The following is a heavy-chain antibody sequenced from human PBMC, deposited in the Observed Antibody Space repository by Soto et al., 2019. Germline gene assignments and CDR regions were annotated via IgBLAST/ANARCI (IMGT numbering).Heavy chain of an antibody. Sequence: QVQLVQSGAEVMRPGSSVKVSCRASGDTLNIYTINWVRQAPGQGLEWMGGINPASDAATFAQKFQGRVSITADGSRGTAYMELSRLRYEDTAMYYWARRDSSFAFDVWGQGTMVTVST. CDR3: ARRDSSFAFDV. CDR2: INPASDAA. CDR1: GDTLNIYT. D-gene: IGHD2-21*01. V-gene: IGHV1-69*12. J-gene: IGHJ3*01.